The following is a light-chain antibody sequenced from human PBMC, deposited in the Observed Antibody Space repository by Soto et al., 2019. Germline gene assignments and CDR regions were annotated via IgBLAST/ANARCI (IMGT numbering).Light chain of an antibody. CDR2: GAS. V-gene: IGKV3-20*01. CDR1: QSVSSNY. CDR3: QQYGSPPWT. J-gene: IGKJ1*01. Sequence: ALTQSPGSLSSSPVERATLACSASQSVSSNYLAWYPQKPGQAPRLLIYGASSRATGIPDRFSGSGSGTDFTLTISRLEPEDFAVYYCQQYGSPPWTFGQGTKVDIK.